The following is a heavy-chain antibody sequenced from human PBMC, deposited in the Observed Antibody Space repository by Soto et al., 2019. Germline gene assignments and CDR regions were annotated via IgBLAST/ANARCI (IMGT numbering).Heavy chain of an antibody. CDR3: AQVYWAASGTRYYFDY. CDR1: GFSFSTDGMG. V-gene: IGHV2-5*02. Sequence: QITLKESGPTLVKPTQTLTLTCTFSGFSFSTDGMGVGWIRQPPVKALEWLALIYWDDDKRFSPSQKSRLTITKAGSRNQVVLKLTKMDPADTATYSCAQVYWAASGTRYYFDYWGQGTLVTVSS. D-gene: IGHD1-7*01. J-gene: IGHJ4*02. CDR2: IYWDDDK.